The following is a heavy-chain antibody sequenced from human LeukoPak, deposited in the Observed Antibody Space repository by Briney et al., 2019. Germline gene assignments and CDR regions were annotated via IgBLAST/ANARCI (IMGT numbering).Heavy chain of an antibody. V-gene: IGHV3-48*04. Sequence: GGSLRLSCAASGFTFSGYSMNWVRQAPGKGLEWVSYISSGSSTINYADSVKGRFTISRDNAKNSLSLQMNSLRAEDTAVYYCAKIVVDSRGWYHFDYWGQGTLVTVSS. CDR2: ISSGSSTI. D-gene: IGHD6-19*01. CDR1: GFTFSGYS. J-gene: IGHJ4*02. CDR3: AKIVVDSRGWYHFDY.